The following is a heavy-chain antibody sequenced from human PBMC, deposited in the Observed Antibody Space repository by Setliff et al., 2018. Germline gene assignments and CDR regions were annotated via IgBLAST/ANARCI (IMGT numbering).Heavy chain of an antibody. Sequence: GASVKVSCKASGGTFSSYAISWVRQARGQRLEWIGWIVVASGNTNYAQKFQERVTIATDMSTSTAYMELSSLRSEDTAVYYCAADPALIWNDAGPSDVFDIWGQGTMVTVSS. CDR2: IVVASGNT. J-gene: IGHJ3*02. CDR3: AADPALIWNDAGPSDVFDI. V-gene: IGHV1-58*02. D-gene: IGHD1-1*01. CDR1: GGTFSSYA.